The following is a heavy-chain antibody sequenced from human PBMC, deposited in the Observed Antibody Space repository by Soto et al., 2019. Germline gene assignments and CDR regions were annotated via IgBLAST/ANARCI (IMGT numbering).Heavy chain of an antibody. Sequence: PSETLSLTCTVSGGSISTSYWSWIRQPLGKGLEWIGYIYYNGRTNYTPSLESRVTISLDTSKSQFSLKLSSVSAADTAVYYCARDGSGYDFWSGPYFFAYWGPGTLVTVSS. V-gene: IGHV4-59*01. J-gene: IGHJ4*02. D-gene: IGHD3-3*01. CDR1: GGSISTSY. CDR3: ARDGSGYDFWSGPYFFAY. CDR2: IYYNGRT.